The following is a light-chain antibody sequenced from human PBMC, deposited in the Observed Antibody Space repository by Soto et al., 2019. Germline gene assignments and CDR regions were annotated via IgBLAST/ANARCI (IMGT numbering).Light chain of an antibody. CDR1: QSISTY. J-gene: IGKJ1*01. V-gene: IGKV1-39*01. CDR3: QQAYSTPWT. CDR2: ATS. Sequence: DIQMTQSPSSLSASVGDRVTIACRASQSISTYLHWYQQKPGTAPKLLIYATSNVQSGVPSRFSGSGSGTDFTLTINSLQPEDFATYYCQQAYSTPWTFGQGTKVDI.